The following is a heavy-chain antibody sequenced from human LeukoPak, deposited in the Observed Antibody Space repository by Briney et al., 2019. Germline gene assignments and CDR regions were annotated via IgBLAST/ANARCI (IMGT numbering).Heavy chain of an antibody. D-gene: IGHD1-1*01. CDR2: ISYDGSNK. Sequence: LSLTCAVYGGSFSGYYWSWIRQAPGKGLEWVAVISYDGSNKYYADSVKGRFTISRDNSKNTLYLQMNSLRAEDTAVYYCARDDDPRFLTYFDYWGQGTLVTVSS. CDR3: ARDDDPRFLTYFDY. CDR1: GGSFSGYY. V-gene: IGHV3-30-3*01. J-gene: IGHJ4*02.